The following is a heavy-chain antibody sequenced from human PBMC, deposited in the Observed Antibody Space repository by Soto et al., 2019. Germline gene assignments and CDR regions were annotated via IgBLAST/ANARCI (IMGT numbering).Heavy chain of an antibody. D-gene: IGHD3-3*01. CDR2: ISGYNGDTNT. CDR3: ARDNDVWTGYFFDY. V-gene: IGHV1-18*01. Sequence: GASVKVSCKASGYIFTNYAISWVRQAPGQGPEWMGWISGYNGDTNTHYSQKFQGRVTMTTDISTTTAYMELRSLRSDDTAVYYCARDNDVWTGYFFDYWGQGTLVTVSS. J-gene: IGHJ4*02. CDR1: GYIFTNYA.